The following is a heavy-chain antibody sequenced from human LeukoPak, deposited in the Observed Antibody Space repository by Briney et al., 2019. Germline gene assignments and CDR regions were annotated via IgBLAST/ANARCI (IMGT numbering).Heavy chain of an antibody. CDR1: GFTVSSNY. CDR3: ARDFVGANSLDY. J-gene: IGHJ4*02. V-gene: IGHV3-53*01. Sequence: GGSLRLSCAASGFTVSSNYMSWVRQAPGKGLEWVSVIYTDGSTYYADSVRGRFTISRDNSKNTLYLQMNSLRAEDTAVYYCARDFVGANSLDYWGQGILVTVSS. D-gene: IGHD1-26*01. CDR2: IYTDGST.